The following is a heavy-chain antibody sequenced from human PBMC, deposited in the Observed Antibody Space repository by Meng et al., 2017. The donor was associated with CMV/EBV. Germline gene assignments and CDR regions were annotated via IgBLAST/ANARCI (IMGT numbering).Heavy chain of an antibody. CDR2: IYHSGST. D-gene: IGHD6-6*01. CDR3: ARGAAARLGYYYYGMDV. CDR1: GYSISSGYY. Sequence: SETLSLTCTVSGYSISSGYYWGWIRQPPGKGLEWIGSIYHSGSTYYNPSLKSRVTISVDTSKNQFSLKLSSVTAADTAVYYCARGAAARLGYYYYGMDVWGQGTTVTVSS. J-gene: IGHJ6*02. V-gene: IGHV4-38-2*02.